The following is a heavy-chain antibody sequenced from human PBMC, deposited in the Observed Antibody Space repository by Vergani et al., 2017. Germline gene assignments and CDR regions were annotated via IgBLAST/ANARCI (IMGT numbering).Heavy chain of an antibody. CDR3: ATNSCCTPGCQIGYFRE. Sequence: QVHLVESGGGVVQPGRSLRLSCVVSGFTSSYYVMHWVRQSPGKGLEWVAVISYDGTQKYYADSVKGRFNHSRDNSKSTLYLQMNSLRPEDTAVSDCATNSCCTPGCQIGYFREWGQGTLVTVSS. J-gene: IGHJ1*01. CDR1: GFTSSYYV. D-gene: IGHD1-1*01. CDR2: ISYDGTQK. V-gene: IGHV3-30*03.